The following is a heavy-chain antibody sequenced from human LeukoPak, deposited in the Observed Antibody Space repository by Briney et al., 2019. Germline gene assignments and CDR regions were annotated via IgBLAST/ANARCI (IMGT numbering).Heavy chain of an antibody. Sequence: GGSLRLSCAASGFTFSSYAMSWVRQAPGKGLEWVSAISGSGGSTYYADSVKGRFTISRDNSKNTLYPQMNSLRAEDTAVYYCAKDTVRALLWFGELVSWGQGTLVTVSS. D-gene: IGHD3-10*01. CDR2: ISGSGGST. V-gene: IGHV3-23*01. CDR1: GFTFSSYA. J-gene: IGHJ5*02. CDR3: AKDTVRALLWFGELVS.